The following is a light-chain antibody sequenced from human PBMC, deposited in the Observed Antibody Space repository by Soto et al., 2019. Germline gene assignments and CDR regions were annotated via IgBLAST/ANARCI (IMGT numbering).Light chain of an antibody. CDR2: LGS. Sequence: EIVLTQSPLSLPVTPGEPASFSCRSSQSLLHSNGYNYLDWYLQKPGQSPQLLIYLGSHRASGVPDRFSGSGSGTDFTLTISRVEAEDVGVYYCMQPLQTPYTSGQGTKLDI. J-gene: IGKJ2*01. CDR1: QSLLHSNGYNY. CDR3: MQPLQTPYT. V-gene: IGKV2-28*01.